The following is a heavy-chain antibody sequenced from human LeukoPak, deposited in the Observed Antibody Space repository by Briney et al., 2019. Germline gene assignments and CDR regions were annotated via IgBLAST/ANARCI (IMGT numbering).Heavy chain of an antibody. Sequence: ASVKVSCKASGYTFTSYDINWVRQATGQGLEWMGWMNPNSGNTGYAQQFQGRVTMTRNTAITTAYMELSSLRSEDTAVYYCAKTLSDYYDSSGYYCFDYWGQGTLVTVSS. CDR3: AKTLSDYYDSSGYYCFDY. J-gene: IGHJ4*02. CDR2: MNPNSGNT. V-gene: IGHV1-8*01. D-gene: IGHD3-22*01. CDR1: GYTFTSYD.